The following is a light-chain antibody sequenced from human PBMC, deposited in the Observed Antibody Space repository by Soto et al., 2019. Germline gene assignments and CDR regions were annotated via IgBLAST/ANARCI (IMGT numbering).Light chain of an antibody. CDR2: EVS. CDR3: SSYTSSTTQV. Sequence: SVLTQPASVSGSPGQSITISCTGTSRDVGGYDYVSWYQQHPGKAPKLMVSEVSNRPSGVSDRFSGSKSGNTASLTISGLQAEDEADYYCSSYTSSTTQVFGTGTKVTVL. CDR1: SRDVGGYDY. J-gene: IGLJ1*01. V-gene: IGLV2-14*01.